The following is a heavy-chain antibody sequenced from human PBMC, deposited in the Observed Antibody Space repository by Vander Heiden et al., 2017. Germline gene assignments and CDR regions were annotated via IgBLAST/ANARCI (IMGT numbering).Heavy chain of an antibody. CDR1: SVSSGSFY. Sequence: SVSSGSFYWSWVRQPPGKGLEWIGYIHDSGSTNYNPSLRSRVTISVDTSKNQISLKLTSVTAADTATYFCARSGGAAGGRWGQGTLVSVSS. V-gene: IGHV4-61*01. D-gene: IGHD2-15*01. CDR3: ARSGGAAGGR. J-gene: IGHJ4*02. CDR2: IHDSGST.